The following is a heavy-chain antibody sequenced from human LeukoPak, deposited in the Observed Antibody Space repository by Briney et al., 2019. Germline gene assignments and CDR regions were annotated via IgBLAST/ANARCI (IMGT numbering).Heavy chain of an antibody. J-gene: IGHJ4*02. V-gene: IGHV4-61*02. CDR2: VHSSGDI. CDR3: ARGASPKDAVFFDY. Sequence: PSETLSLTCSVSGVSITSGRYYCRSIRQSGGEGLEWIGRVHSSGDIYHNAAFRSRAAVSGDASKNQFSLQLNSVTAADTAVYYCARGASPKDAVFFDYWGQGALITVSS. D-gene: IGHD3-16*01. CDR1: GVSITSGRYY.